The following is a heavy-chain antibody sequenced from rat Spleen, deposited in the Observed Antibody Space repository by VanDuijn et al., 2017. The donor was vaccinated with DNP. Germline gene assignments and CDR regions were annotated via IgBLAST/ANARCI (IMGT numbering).Heavy chain of an antibody. CDR1: GFTFSDYY. V-gene: IGHV5-22*01. CDR2: ISYEGSST. Sequence: EVQLVESGGGLVQPGRSLKLSCAASGFTFSDYYMAWVRQAPKKGLEWVASISYEGSSTYYGDSVKGRFTISRDNAKSTLYLQMNSLRSEDTATYYCARHPYYSGGMDAWGQGTSVTVSS. J-gene: IGHJ4*01. D-gene: IGHD1-1*01. CDR3: ARHPYYSGGMDA.